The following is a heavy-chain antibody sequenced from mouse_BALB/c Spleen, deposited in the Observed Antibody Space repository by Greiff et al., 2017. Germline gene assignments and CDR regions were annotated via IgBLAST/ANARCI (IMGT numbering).Heavy chain of an antibody. D-gene: IGHD2-1*01. CDR1: GFTFSDYY. CDR3: AGGAYDNYVRYYAMDY. Sequence: EVNLVESGGGLVKPGGSLKLSCAASGFTFSDYYMYWVRQTPEKRLEWVATISDGGSYTYYPDSVKGRFTISRDNAKNNLYLQMSSLKSEDTAMYYCAGGAYDNYVRYYAMDYWGQGTSVTVSS. J-gene: IGHJ4*01. CDR2: ISDGGSYT. V-gene: IGHV5-4*02.